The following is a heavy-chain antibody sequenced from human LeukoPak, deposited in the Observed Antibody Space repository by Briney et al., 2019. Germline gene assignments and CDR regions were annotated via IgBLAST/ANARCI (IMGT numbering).Heavy chain of an antibody. CDR1: GYIFTGYY. CDR3: AKEVHRVSQN. Sequence: ASVKVSCKASGYIFTGYYMHWVRQAPGQGLEWMGWINPNTGGANYAQKFQGRVTMTRDTSISTAYMELSGLTSDDTGMYYCAKEVHRVSQNWGQGTLVTVPS. J-gene: IGHJ1*01. V-gene: IGHV1-2*02. D-gene: IGHD1-1*01. CDR2: INPNTGGA.